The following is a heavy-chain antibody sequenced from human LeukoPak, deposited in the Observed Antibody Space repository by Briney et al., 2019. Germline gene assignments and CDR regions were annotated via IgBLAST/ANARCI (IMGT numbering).Heavy chain of an antibody. CDR3: ARVKWERPLDY. CDR2: IYTSGST. CDR1: GGSISSYY. D-gene: IGHD1-26*01. J-gene: IGHJ4*02. V-gene: IGHV4-4*09. Sequence: MSSETLSLTCTVSGGSISSYYWSWIRQPPGKGLEWIGYIYTSGSTNYNPSLKSRVTISVDTSKNQFSLQLSSVTAGDTAVYYCARVKWERPLDYWGQGTLVTVSS.